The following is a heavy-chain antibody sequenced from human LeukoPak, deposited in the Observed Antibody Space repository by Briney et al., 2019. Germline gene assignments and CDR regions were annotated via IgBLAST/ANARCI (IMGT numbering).Heavy chain of an antibody. J-gene: IGHJ6*04. Sequence: ASVKVSCKASGGTFSSYAISWVRQAPGQGLEWMGGIIPIFGTANYAQKFQGRVTITADESTSTAYMELSSLRSEDTAVYYCARENLDPAAGEDVWGKGTTVTVSS. V-gene: IGHV1-69*13. D-gene: IGHD6-13*01. CDR1: GGTFSSYA. CDR2: IIPIFGTA. CDR3: ARENLDPAAGEDV.